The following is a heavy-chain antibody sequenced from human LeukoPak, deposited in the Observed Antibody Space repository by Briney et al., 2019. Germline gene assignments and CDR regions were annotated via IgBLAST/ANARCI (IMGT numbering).Heavy chain of an antibody. CDR1: RGTFSSYT. CDR3: ARVFWSGHDAFDI. CDR2: IIPILGIA. Sequence: SVKVSCKASRGTFSSYTISWVRQAPGQGLEWMGRIIPILGIANYAQKFQGRVTITADKSTSTAYMELSSLRSEDTAVYYCARVFWSGHDAFDIWGQGTMVTVSS. D-gene: IGHD3-3*01. J-gene: IGHJ3*02. V-gene: IGHV1-69*02.